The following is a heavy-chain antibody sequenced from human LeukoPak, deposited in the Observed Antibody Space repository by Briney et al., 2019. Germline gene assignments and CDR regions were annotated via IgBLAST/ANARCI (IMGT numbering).Heavy chain of an antibody. J-gene: IGHJ4*02. CDR3: ARGPRRYFDWSFDY. D-gene: IGHD3-9*01. Sequence: GGSLRLSCAASGLTFDDYAMHWVRQAPGKGLEWVSGISWNSGSIGYADSVKGRFTISRDNAKNSLYLQMNSLRAEDTAVYYCARGPRRYFDWSFDYWGQGTLVTVSS. CDR2: ISWNSGSI. CDR1: GLTFDDYA. V-gene: IGHV3-9*01.